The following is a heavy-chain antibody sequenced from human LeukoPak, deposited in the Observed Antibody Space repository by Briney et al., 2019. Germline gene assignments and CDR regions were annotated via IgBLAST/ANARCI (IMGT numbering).Heavy chain of an antibody. V-gene: IGHV3-48*02. J-gene: IGHJ4*02. D-gene: IGHD2-15*01. CDR2: ISVGGRIM. CDR1: GFTFSSYS. Sequence: PGGSLRLSCVASGFTFSSYSFNWVRQAPGKGLEWVSYISVGGRIMSYADSVRGRFTISRDDAKNSIYLQMNSLRDEDTAVYYCARELAGAFDYWGQGTLVTVSS. CDR3: ARELAGAFDY.